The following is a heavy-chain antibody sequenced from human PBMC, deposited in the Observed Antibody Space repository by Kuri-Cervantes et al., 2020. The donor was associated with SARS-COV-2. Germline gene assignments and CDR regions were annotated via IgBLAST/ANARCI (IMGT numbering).Heavy chain of an antibody. D-gene: IGHD6-13*01. J-gene: IGHJ4*02. Sequence: ESLKISCTVSGGSISSYYWSWIRQPPGKGLEWIGYIYYSGSTNYNPSLKSRVTISVDTSKNQFSLKLSSVTAADTAVYYCARAAAAGNIGGFDYWGQGTLVTVSS. CDR1: GGSISSYY. V-gene: IGHV4-59*01. CDR2: IYYSGST. CDR3: ARAAAAGNIGGFDY.